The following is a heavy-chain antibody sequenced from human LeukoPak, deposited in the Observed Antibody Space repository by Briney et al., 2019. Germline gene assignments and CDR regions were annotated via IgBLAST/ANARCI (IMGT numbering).Heavy chain of an antibody. D-gene: IGHD1-26*01. V-gene: IGHV1-2*02. CDR3: ARDWVGATPPYFDY. CDR1: GYTFMGYY. J-gene: IGHJ4*02. CDR2: FNPNSGDT. Sequence: GASVKVSCKASGYTFMGYYIHWVRQAPGQGLEWMGWFNPNSGDTHYAQKFQGRVTMTRDTSINTAYMELNRLTSDDTAVYYCARDWVGATPPYFDYWGQGTLVTVSS.